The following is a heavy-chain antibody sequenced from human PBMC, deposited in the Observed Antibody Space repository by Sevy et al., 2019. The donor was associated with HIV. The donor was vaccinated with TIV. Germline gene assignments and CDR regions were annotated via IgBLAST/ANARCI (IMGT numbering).Heavy chain of an antibody. D-gene: IGHD5-12*01. CDR3: ARDDRGYSGYDRGNFGY. CDR2: ISSSGSTI. CDR1: GFTFSSYE. Sequence: GGSLRLSCAASGFTFSSYEMNWVRQAPGKGLEWVSYISSSGSTIYYADSVKGRFTISRDNAKNSLYLQMNSLRAEDTAVYYCARDDRGYSGYDRGNFGYWGQGTLVTVSS. V-gene: IGHV3-48*03. J-gene: IGHJ4*02.